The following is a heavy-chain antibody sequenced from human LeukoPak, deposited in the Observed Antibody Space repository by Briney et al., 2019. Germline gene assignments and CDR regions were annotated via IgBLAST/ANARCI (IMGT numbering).Heavy chain of an antibody. CDR2: INWNGGST. CDR1: GFTFDDYA. V-gene: IGHV3-20*04. J-gene: IGHJ4*02. D-gene: IGHD6-13*01. Sequence: PGRSLRLSCAASGFTFDDYAMHWVRHAPGKGLEWVSGINWNGGSTGYADSVKGRFTISRDNAKNSLYLQMNSLRAEDTALYYCARERGIAAAGTFSDYWGQGTLVTVSS. CDR3: ARERGIAAAGTFSDY.